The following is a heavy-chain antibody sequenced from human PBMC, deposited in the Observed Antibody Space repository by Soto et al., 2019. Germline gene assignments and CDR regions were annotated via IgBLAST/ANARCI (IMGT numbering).Heavy chain of an antibody. Sequence: QITLKESGPTLVKPTQTLTLTCTFSGFSLSTSGVGVGWIRQPPGKALEWLALIYLNDDKRYSPSLKSRLTITKDTSKNQVVLTMTNMDPVDTATYYCAHSGLGRDGYKIPDFWGQGTLVAVSS. V-gene: IGHV2-5*01. D-gene: IGHD5-12*01. J-gene: IGHJ4*02. CDR2: IYLNDDK. CDR3: AHSGLGRDGYKIPDF. CDR1: GFSLSTSGVG.